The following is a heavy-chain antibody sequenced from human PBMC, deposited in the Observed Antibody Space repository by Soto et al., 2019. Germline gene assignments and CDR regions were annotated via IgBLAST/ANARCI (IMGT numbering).Heavy chain of an antibody. V-gene: IGHV3-23*01. CDR2: ISGGGGNT. J-gene: IGHJ4*02. CDR1: GFTFSNYA. CDR3: AKERLGRGADY. Sequence: EVQLLESGGGLVQPGGALRLSCAASGFTFSNYAISWFRQTPGKGLEWVSTISGGGGNTYYPDSVKGRFTISRDNSKDTVYLQMTSLRAEDTAIYYCAKERLGRGADYWGQGALVTVTS.